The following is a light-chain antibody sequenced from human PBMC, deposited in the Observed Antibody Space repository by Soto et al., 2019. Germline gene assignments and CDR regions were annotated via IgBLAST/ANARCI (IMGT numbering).Light chain of an antibody. CDR1: SSDVGGYNY. Sequence: QSALTQPASVSGSPGQSITISCTGTSSDVGGYNYVSWYQQHPGKAPKLMIYEVSNRPSGVSNRFSGSKSGNTASLTISGLQPEDEADYYCSSYTIRSTSHLSVFGIGTKLTVL. CDR2: EVS. CDR3: SSYTIRSTSHLSV. V-gene: IGLV2-14*01. J-gene: IGLJ1*01.